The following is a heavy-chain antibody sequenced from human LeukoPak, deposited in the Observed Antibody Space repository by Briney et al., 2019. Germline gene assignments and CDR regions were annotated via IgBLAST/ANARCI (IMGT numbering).Heavy chain of an antibody. CDR3: ASPSGYSSGWNPFDH. Sequence: GGSLRLSCAASGFTFSSYWMSWVRQAPGKGLEWVANIKQDGTEEYYVDSVRGRFTISRDNAKNSLYLQVNSLRAEDTAMYYCASPSGYSSGWNPFDHWGQGTLVTVSS. V-gene: IGHV3-7*01. CDR2: IKQDGTEE. D-gene: IGHD6-19*01. J-gene: IGHJ4*02. CDR1: GFTFSSYW.